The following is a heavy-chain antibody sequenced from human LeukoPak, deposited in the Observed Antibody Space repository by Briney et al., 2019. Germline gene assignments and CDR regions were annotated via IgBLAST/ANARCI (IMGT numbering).Heavy chain of an antibody. J-gene: IGHJ3*02. CDR3: ARGDVSDAFDI. CDR1: GGTFSSYA. V-gene: IGHV1-69*13. CDR2: IIPIFGTA. D-gene: IGHD3-16*01. Sequence: SVKVSCKASGGTFSSYAISWVRQAPGQGLEWMGGIIPIFGTANYAQKFQGRVTIIADESSSTAYMELSSLRSEDTAVYYCARGDVSDAFDIWGQGTMVTVSS.